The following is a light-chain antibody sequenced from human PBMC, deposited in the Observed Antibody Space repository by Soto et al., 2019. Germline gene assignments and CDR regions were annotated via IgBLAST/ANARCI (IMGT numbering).Light chain of an antibody. CDR1: SSDVGEENY. CDR3: SSYTSGSTLEV. V-gene: IGLV2-14*01. J-gene: IGLJ7*01. CDR2: GVS. Sequence: QSVLTQPPSASGSPGQSVTITCSGTSSDVGEENYVSWYQQHPGKAPKLIIYGVSDRPSGVSNRFSGSKSGNSASLTISALQAEDEADYYCSSYTSGSTLEVFGGGTQLTVL.